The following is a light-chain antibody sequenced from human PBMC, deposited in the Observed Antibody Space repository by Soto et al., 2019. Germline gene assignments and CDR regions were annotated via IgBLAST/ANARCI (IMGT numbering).Light chain of an antibody. J-gene: IGLJ3*02. CDR2: EVS. CDR1: SSDIGGSDY. Sequence: QSALTQAASVSGSPGQSITISCTGTSSDIGGSDYVSWYQKHPGKAPKVIIYEVSDRPSRVSDRFSGSKSGNTASLTISGLQAEDEADYYCSSYVTSGTLVFGGGTKLTVL. CDR3: SSYVTSGTLV. V-gene: IGLV2-14*01.